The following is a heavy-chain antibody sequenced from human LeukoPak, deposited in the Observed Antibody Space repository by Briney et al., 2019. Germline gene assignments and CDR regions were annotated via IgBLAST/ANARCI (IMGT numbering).Heavy chain of an antibody. D-gene: IGHD3-10*01. CDR3: ARVDYYGSGSYYNESYLFDY. V-gene: IGHV4-34*01. CDR1: GGSFSGYY. CDR2: INHSGST. Sequence: SETLFLTCAVYGGSFSGYYWSWIRQPPGKGLEWIGEINHSGSTNYNPSLKSRVTISVDTSKNQFSLKLSSVTAADTAVYYCARVDYYGSGSYYNESYLFDYWGQGTLVTVSS. J-gene: IGHJ4*02.